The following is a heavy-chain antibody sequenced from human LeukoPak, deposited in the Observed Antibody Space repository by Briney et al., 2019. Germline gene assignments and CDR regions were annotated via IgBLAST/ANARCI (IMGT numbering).Heavy chain of an antibody. CDR2: LYSSGNT. CDR3: ARGWGSFGN. J-gene: IGHJ4*02. Sequence: GGSLRLSCAASGFSVITDYMTWVRQAPGKGLEWVSTLYSSGNTYYSDSVKGRFTVSRDNSKNTLFLEMSSLRAEDTAVYFCARGWGSFGNWGQGTLVAVSS. D-gene: IGHD3-16*01. V-gene: IGHV3-53*01. CDR1: GFSVITDY.